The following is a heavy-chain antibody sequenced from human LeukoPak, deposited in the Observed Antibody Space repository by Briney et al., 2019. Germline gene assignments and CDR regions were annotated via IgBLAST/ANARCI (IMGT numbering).Heavy chain of an antibody. CDR2: ISSGSTYI. J-gene: IGHJ4*02. CDR3: ARDYDYGDYPGY. D-gene: IGHD4-17*01. Sequence: PGGSLRLSCAASGFSFSSYNMNWVRQAPGKGLEWVSSISSGSTYIYYADSVKGRFSISRDNAKNSLYLQMNSLRAEDTALYYCARDYDYGDYPGYWGQGTLVTVSS. V-gene: IGHV3-21*04. CDR1: GFSFSSYN.